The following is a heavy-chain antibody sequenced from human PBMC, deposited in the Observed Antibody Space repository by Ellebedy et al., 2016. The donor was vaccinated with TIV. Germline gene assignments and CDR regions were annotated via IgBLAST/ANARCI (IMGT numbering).Heavy chain of an antibody. V-gene: IGHV3-33*01. Sequence: HYPDSVKGRFTISRDSSKNTLYLQMNSLRVEDTAVYYCARDAARSGWISDYWGQGTLVTVSS. J-gene: IGHJ4*02. CDR3: ARDAARSGWISDY. D-gene: IGHD6-19*01.